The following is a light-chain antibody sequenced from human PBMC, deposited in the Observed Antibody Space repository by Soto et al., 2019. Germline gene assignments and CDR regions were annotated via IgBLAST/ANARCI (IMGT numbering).Light chain of an antibody. CDR2: WAS. Sequence: DIVLTQSPDSLAVSLGERATINCKSSQSILSSSNDKNYLAWYQQKPGQPPKLLIYWASTRESGVPDRFSGSGSETDFTLTISSLQAEDLAIYYCQQYYNIPYTFGQGTKLEIK. V-gene: IGKV4-1*01. CDR1: QSILSSSNDKNY. CDR3: QQYYNIPYT. J-gene: IGKJ2*01.